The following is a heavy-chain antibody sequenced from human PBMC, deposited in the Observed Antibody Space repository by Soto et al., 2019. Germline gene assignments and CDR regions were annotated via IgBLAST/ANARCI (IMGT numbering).Heavy chain of an antibody. CDR1: GYTFTSYG. Sequence: GASVKVSCKASGYTFTSYGISWVRQAPGQGLEWMGWISAYNGNTNYAQKLQGRVTMTTDTSTSTAYMELRSLRSDDTAVYYCAIAPRPVGTGTYPGPPEYFRHWGQGTLVTVYS. J-gene: IGHJ1*01. CDR2: ISAYNGNT. CDR3: AIAPRPVGTGTYPGPPEYFRH. V-gene: IGHV1-18*01. D-gene: IGHD1-1*01.